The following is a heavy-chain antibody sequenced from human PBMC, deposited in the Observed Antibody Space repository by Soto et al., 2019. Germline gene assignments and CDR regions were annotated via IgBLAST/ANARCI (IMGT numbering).Heavy chain of an antibody. CDR3: ARDIVVVVAAADAFDI. D-gene: IGHD2-15*01. Sequence: QLQLQESGPGLVKPSETLSLTCTVSGGSISSSSYYWGWIRQPPGKGLEWIGSIYYSGSTYYNPSLKSRVTIAVDTSKNHFSLKLSSVTAADTAVYYCARDIVVVVAAADAFDIWGQGTMVTVSS. CDR2: IYYSGST. J-gene: IGHJ3*02. V-gene: IGHV4-39*02. CDR1: GGSISSSSYY.